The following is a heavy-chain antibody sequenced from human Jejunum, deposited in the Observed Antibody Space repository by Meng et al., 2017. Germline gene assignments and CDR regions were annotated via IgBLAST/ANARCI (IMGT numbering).Heavy chain of an antibody. V-gene: IGHV4-39*01. CDR2: IYSGGST. Sequence: QLQLPESGPGLVQPSETLSPTCIVSGSPMRHMGYHWGLIRQTPGKGLEWIGSIYSGGSTKYNPSLKSRVTVSLDTSKKQFSIHLNSLTAADTAVYFCARQLNVWDSAGTYGGDFDFWGQGTLVTVSS. D-gene: IGHD2-15*01. CDR1: GSPMRHMGYH. CDR3: ARQLNVWDSAGTYGGDFDF. J-gene: IGHJ4*02.